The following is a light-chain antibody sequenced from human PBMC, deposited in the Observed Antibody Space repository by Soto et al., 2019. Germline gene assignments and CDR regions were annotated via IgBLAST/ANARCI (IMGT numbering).Light chain of an antibody. V-gene: IGKV3-15*01. Sequence: EVVLTQSPATLSLSPGERPTLSCRASERVSTNLAWYQQTPGQAPRLLIYSASRRPTDIPVRFSGSGSGAEFTLTISSLQSEDFAIYYCQQYNNLPPTFGQGTKVDIK. J-gene: IGKJ1*01. CDR2: SAS. CDR1: ERVSTN. CDR3: QQYNNLPPT.